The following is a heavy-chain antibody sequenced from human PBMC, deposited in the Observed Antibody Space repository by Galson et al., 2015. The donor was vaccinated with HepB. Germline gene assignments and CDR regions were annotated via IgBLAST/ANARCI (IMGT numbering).Heavy chain of an antibody. Sequence: SLRLSCAASGFTFSSYSMNWVRQAPGKGLEWVSSISSSSNYIYYADSVKGRFTISRDNAKNSLYLQMNSLRAEDTAVYYCARDSSGYYGGFGWYFDLWGRGTLVTVSS. CDR2: ISSSSNYI. CDR3: ARDSSGYYGGFGWYFDL. CDR1: GFTFSSYS. V-gene: IGHV3-21*01. D-gene: IGHD3-22*01. J-gene: IGHJ2*01.